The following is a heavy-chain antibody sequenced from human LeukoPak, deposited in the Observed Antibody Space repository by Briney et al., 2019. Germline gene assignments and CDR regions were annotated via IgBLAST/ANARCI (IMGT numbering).Heavy chain of an antibody. Sequence: ASAKVSCKASGYTFTGYYMHWVRQAPGQGLEWMGWINPNSGGTNYAQKFQGRVTMTRDTSISTAYMELSRLRSDDTAVYYCARRGHCSSTSCYLFDPWGQGTLVTVSS. J-gene: IGHJ5*02. CDR1: GYTFTGYY. CDR3: ARRGHCSSTSCYLFDP. V-gene: IGHV1-2*02. D-gene: IGHD2-2*01. CDR2: INPNSGGT.